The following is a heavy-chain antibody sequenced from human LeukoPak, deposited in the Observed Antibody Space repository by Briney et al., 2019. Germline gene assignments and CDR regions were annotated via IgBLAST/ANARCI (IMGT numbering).Heavy chain of an antibody. V-gene: IGHV3-74*01. CDR2: INSDGSST. CDR3: ARSKYYCDSSGYFTYYFDY. D-gene: IGHD3-22*01. Sequence: PGGSLRLSCVAAGFTFSNYAMHWVRQAPGKGLEWVSRINSDGSSTSYADSVKGRFTISRDNAKNTLYLQMNSLRAEDTAVYYCARSKYYCDSSGYFTYYFDYWGQGTLVTVSS. CDR1: GFTFSNYA. J-gene: IGHJ4*02.